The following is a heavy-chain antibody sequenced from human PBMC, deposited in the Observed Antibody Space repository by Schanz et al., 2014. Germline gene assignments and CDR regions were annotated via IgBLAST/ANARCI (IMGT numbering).Heavy chain of an antibody. J-gene: IGHJ4*02. D-gene: IGHD3-10*01. V-gene: IGHV3-23*01. Sequence: EEQLLQYGGGLVQPGGSLRLSCAASGFTFGSYGMSWVRQGPGKGLEWVSAISGSGGSTYYADSVKGRFTISRENAKNSLYLQMNSLRAGDTAVYYCARVPYGSGSYWDYWGQGTLVTVSS. CDR3: ARVPYGSGSYWDY. CDR2: ISGSGGST. CDR1: GFTFGSYG.